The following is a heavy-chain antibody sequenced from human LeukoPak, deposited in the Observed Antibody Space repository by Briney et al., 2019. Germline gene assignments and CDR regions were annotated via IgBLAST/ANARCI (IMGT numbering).Heavy chain of an antibody. J-gene: IGHJ6*03. Sequence: SETLSLTCTVSGGSISSSSYYWSWIRQPPGKELEWIVYIYYSGSTNYNPSLKSRVTISVDTSKNQFSLRLSSVTAADTAVYYCARAVYYYYYYMDVWGKGTTVTVSS. CDR3: ARAVYYYYYYMDV. V-gene: IGHV4-61*05. CDR1: GGSISSSSYY. CDR2: IYYSGST.